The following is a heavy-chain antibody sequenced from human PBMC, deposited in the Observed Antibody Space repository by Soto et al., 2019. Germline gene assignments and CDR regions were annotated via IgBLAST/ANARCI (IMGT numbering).Heavy chain of an antibody. D-gene: IGHD5-18*01. V-gene: IGHV4-4*02. CDR3: ASRGYSYAYNWFDP. Sequence: LSLTCAVSGGSISSSNWWSWVRQPPGKGLEWIGEIYHSGSTNYNPSLKSRVTISADKSKNQFSLKLSSVTAADTAVYYCASRGYSYAYNWFDPWRQGTLVTSPQ. CDR2: IYHSGST. CDR1: GGSISSSNW. J-gene: IGHJ5*02.